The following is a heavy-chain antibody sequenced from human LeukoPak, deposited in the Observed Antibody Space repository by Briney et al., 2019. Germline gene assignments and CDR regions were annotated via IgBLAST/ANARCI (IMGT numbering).Heavy chain of an antibody. CDR2: INHSGST. CDR1: GGSFSGYY. J-gene: IGHJ3*02. CDR3: AREKRIVVVKGDAFDI. D-gene: IGHD3-22*01. V-gene: IGHV4-34*01. Sequence: SETLSLTCAVYGGSFSGYYWSWIRQPPGKGLEWIGEINHSGSTNYNPSLKSRVTISVVTSKNQFSLKLSSVTAADTAVYYCAREKRIVVVKGDAFDIWGQGTMVTVSS.